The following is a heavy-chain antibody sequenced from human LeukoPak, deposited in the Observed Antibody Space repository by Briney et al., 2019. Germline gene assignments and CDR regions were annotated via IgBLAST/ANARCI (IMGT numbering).Heavy chain of an antibody. CDR2: INPNSGGT. J-gene: IGHJ3*02. V-gene: IGHV1-2*02. CDR3: ARDRRYCSGGSCRGHAFDI. CDR1: GYTFTGYY. Sequence: ASVKVSCKASGYTFTGYYMHWVRPAPGQGLEWMGWINPNSGGTNYAQKFQGRVTMTRDTSISTAYMELSRLRSDDTAVYYCARDRRYCSGGSCRGHAFDIWGQGTMVTVSS. D-gene: IGHD2-15*01.